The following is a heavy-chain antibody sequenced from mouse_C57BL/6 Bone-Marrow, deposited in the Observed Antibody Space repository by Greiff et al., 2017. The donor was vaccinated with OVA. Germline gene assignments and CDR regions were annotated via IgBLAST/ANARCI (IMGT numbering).Heavy chain of an antibody. V-gene: IGHV2-6*01. CDR1: GFSLTSYG. D-gene: IGHD2-5*01. J-gene: IGHJ4*01. Sequence: QVQLQQSGPGLVAPSQSLSITCTVSGFSLTSYGVDWVRQSPGKGLEWLGVIWGVGSTNYNSALKSRLSISKDNSKSQVFLKMNSLQTDDTAMYYCARHYSINAMDYWGQGTSVTVSS. CDR3: ARHYSINAMDY. CDR2: IWGVGST.